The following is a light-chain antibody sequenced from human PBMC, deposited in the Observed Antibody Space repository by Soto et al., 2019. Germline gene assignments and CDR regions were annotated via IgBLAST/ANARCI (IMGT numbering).Light chain of an antibody. CDR1: SSNIGAGFD. CDR3: QSYDSSLSVGV. V-gene: IGLV1-40*01. Sequence: QSVLTQPPSVSGAPGQRVTISCTGSSSNIGAGFDVHWYQQLPGTAPKLLIYGNLNRPSGVPERFSGSKSGTSASLAITGLQAEDEADYYCQSYDSSLSVGVFGGGTKLTVL. J-gene: IGLJ3*02. CDR2: GNL.